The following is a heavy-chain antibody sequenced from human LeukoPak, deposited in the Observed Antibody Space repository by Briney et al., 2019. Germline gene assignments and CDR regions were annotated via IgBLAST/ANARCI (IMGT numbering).Heavy chain of an antibody. CDR2: IYYSGST. V-gene: IGHV4-31*03. J-gene: IGHJ3*02. Sequence: SETLSLTCTVSGGSISSGGYYWSWIRQHPGKGLEWIGYIYYSGSTYYNPSLKSRVTISVDTSKNQFSLKLSSVTAADTAVYYCARAGAYYGGNPQGAFDIWGQGTMVTVSS. CDR3: ARAGAYYGGNPQGAFDI. CDR1: GGSISSGGYY. D-gene: IGHD4-23*01.